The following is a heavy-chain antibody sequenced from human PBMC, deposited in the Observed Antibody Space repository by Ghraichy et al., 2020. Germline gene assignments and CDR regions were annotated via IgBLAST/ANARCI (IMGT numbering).Heavy chain of an antibody. J-gene: IGHJ4*02. V-gene: IGHV3-53*01. D-gene: IGHD2-8*01. Sequence: GGSLRLSCAVSGVTVSDTYMSWVRQVPGKGLEWVSVIYASGFPFYADSVKGRFTISRDNSKNTVYLQMNSLSADDPAIYYCASQWTYNGFDYWCAGVLVAVAS. CDR2: IYASGFP. CDR3: ASQWTYNGFDY. CDR1: GVTVSDTY.